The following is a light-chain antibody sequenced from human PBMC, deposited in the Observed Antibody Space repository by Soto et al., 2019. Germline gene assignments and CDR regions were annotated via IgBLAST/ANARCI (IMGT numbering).Light chain of an antibody. J-gene: IGLJ3*02. CDR1: TGAVTSGLS. CDR2: DIS. Sequence: QAVVTQEPSLTVSPGETVTLTCGSSTGAVTSGLSPYWFQQKPGQAPRTLIYDISNKHSVTTARFSGALLGGKAALTLSGAQPEDDAEYYCLLSYSGAYWVFGGGTKLTV. V-gene: IGLV7-46*01. CDR3: LLSYSGAYWV.